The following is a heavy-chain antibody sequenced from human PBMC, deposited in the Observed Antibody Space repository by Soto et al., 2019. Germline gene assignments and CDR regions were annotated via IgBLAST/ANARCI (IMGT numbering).Heavy chain of an antibody. CDR3: ARHRYRGLTMIVLAPDAYDI. CDR2: ISAYNGNT. CDR1: GYTFTSYG. J-gene: IGHJ3*02. Sequence: ASVKVSCKASGYTFTSYGISWVRQAPGQGLEWMGWISAYNGNTNYAQKLQGRVTMTTDTSTSTAYMELRSLRSDDTAVYYCARHRYRGLTMIVLAPDAYDIWGQGTMITVSS. D-gene: IGHD3-22*01. V-gene: IGHV1-18*01.